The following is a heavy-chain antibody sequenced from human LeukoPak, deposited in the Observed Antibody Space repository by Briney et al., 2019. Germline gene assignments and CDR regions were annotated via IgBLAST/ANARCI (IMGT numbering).Heavy chain of an antibody. CDR1: GYTFTSYG. CDR3: ARAGRRKPFDY. V-gene: IGHV1-8*03. J-gene: IGHJ4*02. D-gene: IGHD1-14*01. CDR2: MNPNSGNT. Sequence: ASVKVSCKASGYTFTSYGINWVRQATGQGLEWMGWMNPNSGNTGYAQKFQGRVTITRNTSISTAYMELSSLRSEDTAVYYRARAGRRKPFDYWGQGTLVTVSS.